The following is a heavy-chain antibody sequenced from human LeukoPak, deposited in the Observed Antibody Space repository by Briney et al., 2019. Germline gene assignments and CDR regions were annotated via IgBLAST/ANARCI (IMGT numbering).Heavy chain of an antibody. CDR1: GGSVSSGSYY. V-gene: IGHV4-39*01. Sequence: SETLSLTCTVSGGSVSSGSYYWGWIRQPPGKGLEWIGNIYYTGSTSYNPSLRSRLTISVDTSKNQFSLKLSSVTAADTAVYYCTRCGSQNWFDPWGQGTLVTVSS. CDR2: IYYTGST. J-gene: IGHJ5*02. CDR3: TRCGSQNWFDP. D-gene: IGHD5-12*01.